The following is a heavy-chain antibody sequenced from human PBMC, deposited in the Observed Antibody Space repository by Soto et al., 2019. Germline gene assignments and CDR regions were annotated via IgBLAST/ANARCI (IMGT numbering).Heavy chain of an antibody. CDR1: GGSFTSYS. Sequence: QVQLVQSGAELKKPGSSGKVSCEASGGSFTSYSFTWVRQAPGQGLEWMGRIIPIQGKANYALKFQDRVTITADRSTRTVYMELTSLRPEATAVYFCAKSLLFVDHGYMDVWGKGTTVTVSS. V-gene: IGHV1-69*02. J-gene: IGHJ6*03. CDR2: IIPIQGKA. D-gene: IGHD2-21*01. CDR3: AKSLLFVDHGYMDV.